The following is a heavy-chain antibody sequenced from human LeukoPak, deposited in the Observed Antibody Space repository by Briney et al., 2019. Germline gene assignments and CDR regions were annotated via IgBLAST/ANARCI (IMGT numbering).Heavy chain of an antibody. D-gene: IGHD1-26*01. CDR1: GFTFSSYA. Sequence: PGGSLRLSCAASGFTFSSYAMSWVRQAPGKGLEWVPAISTSGGTTYYADSVKGRFTISRDNSKNTLYLQMNSLRAEDTAIYYCARDSSGSYSDSWFGPWGQGTLATVSS. V-gene: IGHV3-23*01. CDR3: ARDSSGSYSDSWFGP. CDR2: ISTSGGTT. J-gene: IGHJ5*02.